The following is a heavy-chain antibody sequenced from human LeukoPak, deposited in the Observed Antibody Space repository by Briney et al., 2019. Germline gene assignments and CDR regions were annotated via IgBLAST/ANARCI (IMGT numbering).Heavy chain of an antibody. CDR3: VRRSGYSSSEDY. V-gene: IGHV4-59*08. J-gene: IGHJ4*02. D-gene: IGHD3-22*01. CDR2: IYYSGST. Sequence: SETLSLTCTLSGGSISTYFWNWIRQPPGKGLEWIGNIYYSGSTNYNPSLKSRVTISVDTSKNQFSLKLSSVTAADTAVYYCVRRSGYSSSEDYWGQGILVTVSS. CDR1: GGSISTYF.